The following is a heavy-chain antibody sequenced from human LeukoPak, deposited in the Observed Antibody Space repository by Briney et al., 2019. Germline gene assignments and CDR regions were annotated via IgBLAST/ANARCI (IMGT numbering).Heavy chain of an antibody. Sequence: GGSLRLSCAASGFTFSSYGMHWVRQAPGKGLEWVAVISYDGSNEYYADSVKGRFTVSRDNSKNTLFLQMNSLRGEDTAVYYCAKDWVATGTTLVDYWGQGTLVTVSS. V-gene: IGHV3-30*18. CDR1: GFTFSSYG. J-gene: IGHJ4*02. CDR2: ISYDGSNE. CDR3: AKDWVATGTTLVDY. D-gene: IGHD1-7*01.